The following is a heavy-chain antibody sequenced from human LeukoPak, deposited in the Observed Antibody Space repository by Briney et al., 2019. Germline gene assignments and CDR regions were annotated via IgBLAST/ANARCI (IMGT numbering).Heavy chain of an antibody. D-gene: IGHD3-10*01. V-gene: IGHV1-69*13. J-gene: IGHJ4*02. CDR2: IIPIFGTA. CDR1: GGTFSSYA. CDR3: AKDNGSGSYYKRGYSYGYGFDY. Sequence: SVKVSCKASGGTFSSYAISWVRQAPGQGLEWMGGIIPIFGTANYAQKFQGRVTITADESTSTAYMELSSLRSEDTAVYYCAKDNGSGSYYKRGYSYGYGFDYWGQGTLVTVSS.